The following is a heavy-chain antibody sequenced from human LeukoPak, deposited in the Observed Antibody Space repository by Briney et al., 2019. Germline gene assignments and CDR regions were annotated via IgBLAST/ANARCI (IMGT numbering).Heavy chain of an antibody. CDR2: ITPYNGYT. D-gene: IGHD4-17*01. CDR1: GYTFTNHG. Sequence: ASVKVSCKASGYTFTNHGIHWVRQAPGQGFEWMGWITPYNGYTNYALKFQDRVTMTTDTSTSTVYMELRSLISDDTAVYYCARGATKVTSVIHMDVWGKGTTVTVSS. J-gene: IGHJ6*03. V-gene: IGHV1-18*01. CDR3: ARGATKVTSVIHMDV.